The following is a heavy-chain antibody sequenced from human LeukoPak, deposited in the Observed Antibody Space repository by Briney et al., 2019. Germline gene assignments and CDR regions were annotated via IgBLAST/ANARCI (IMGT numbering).Heavy chain of an antibody. CDR1: GYSISSGYY. CDR2: IYHSGRT. Sequence: SETLSLTCTVSGYSISSGYYWGWIRQPPGKGLEWIGSIYHSGRTFYNPSLKSRVTISVDTSKNQFSLKLTPATAADTAVYYCARGHLYCSSTSCYGRYYYYYMDVWGKGTTVTVSS. CDR3: ARGHLYCSSTSCYGRYYYYYMDV. J-gene: IGHJ6*03. V-gene: IGHV4-38-2*02. D-gene: IGHD2-2*01.